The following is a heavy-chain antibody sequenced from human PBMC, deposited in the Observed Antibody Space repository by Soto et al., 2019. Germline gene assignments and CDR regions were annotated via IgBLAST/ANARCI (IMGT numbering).Heavy chain of an antibody. CDR3: ARLDYYDRSGSYSGMDV. V-gene: IGHV3-49*04. CDR2: IRSKSYGGTT. CDR1: GFIFDEYA. D-gene: IGHD3-22*01. Sequence: GGSLRLSCTASGFIFDEYAMTWVRQAPGKGLEWVGFIRSKSYGGTTEYAASVKGRFTISRDDSKTIAYLQMNSLKTEDTGVYFCARLDYYDRSGSYSGMDVWGQGTTVTVYS. J-gene: IGHJ6*02.